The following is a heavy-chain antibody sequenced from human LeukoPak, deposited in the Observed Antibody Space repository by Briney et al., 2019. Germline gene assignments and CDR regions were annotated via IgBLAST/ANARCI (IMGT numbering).Heavy chain of an antibody. CDR1: GFTIATKY. D-gene: IGHD3-22*01. V-gene: IGHV3-7*01. CDR3: ARESDSSGYAPFDY. Sequence: GGSLRLSCAASGFTIATKYMNWVRQAPGKGLEWVANIKQDGSEKYYVDSVKGRFTISRDNAKNSLYLQMNSLRAEDTAVYYCARESDSSGYAPFDYWGQGTLVTVSS. J-gene: IGHJ4*02. CDR2: IKQDGSEK.